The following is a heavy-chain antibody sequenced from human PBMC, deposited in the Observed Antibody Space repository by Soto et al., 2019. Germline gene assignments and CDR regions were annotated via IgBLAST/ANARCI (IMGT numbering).Heavy chain of an antibody. Sequence: SETLSLTCTVSGGSISSGDYYWSWIRQPPGKGLEWIGYIYYSGSTYYNPSLKSRVTISVDTSKNQFSLKLSSVTAADTAVYYCARVGKWNDRARDYWGQGTLVTVSS. CDR2: IYYSGST. V-gene: IGHV4-30-4*01. J-gene: IGHJ4*02. CDR3: ARVGKWNDRARDY. D-gene: IGHD1-1*01. CDR1: GGSISSGDYY.